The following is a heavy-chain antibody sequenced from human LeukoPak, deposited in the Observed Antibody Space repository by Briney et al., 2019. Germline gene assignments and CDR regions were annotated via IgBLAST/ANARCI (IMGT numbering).Heavy chain of an antibody. Sequence: GGSLRLSCAASGFTFSSYWMSWVRQAPGKGLEWVANIKQDGSEKYYVDSVKGRFTISRDNAKNSPYLQMNSLRAEDTAVYYCARDHPPLYYYDSSGSIDYWGQGTLVTVSS. CDR1: GFTFSSYW. CDR2: IKQDGSEK. J-gene: IGHJ4*02. CDR3: ARDHPPLYYYDSSGSIDY. V-gene: IGHV3-7*01. D-gene: IGHD3-22*01.